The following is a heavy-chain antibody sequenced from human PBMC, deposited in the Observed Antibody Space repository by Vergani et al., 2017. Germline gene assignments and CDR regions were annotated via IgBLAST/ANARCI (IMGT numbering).Heavy chain of an antibody. CDR2: ISGRSNYI. D-gene: IGHD3-16*01. CDR1: GFSFSTYS. Sequence: EVQLQESGGGLVKPGGSLRVSCAASGFSFSTYSINWVRQAPGKGLEWVSSISGRSNYIYYADSLKGRFTISRDNSKNSVYLQMNSLRAEDTAIYYCARKKYYXGKDYYQVGPFDYWGQGTLVTVSS. V-gene: IGHV3-21*06. CDR3: ARKKYYXGKDYYQVGPFDY. J-gene: IGHJ4*02.